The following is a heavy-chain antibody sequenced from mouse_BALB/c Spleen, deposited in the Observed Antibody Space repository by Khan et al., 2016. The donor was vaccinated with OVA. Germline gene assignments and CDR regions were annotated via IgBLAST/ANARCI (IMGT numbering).Heavy chain of an antibody. CDR2: INPNNGGT. J-gene: IGHJ3*01. CDR3: TRSGYGSFAY. D-gene: IGHD2-2*01. V-gene: IGHV1S81*02. Sequence: QVQLQQSGAELVKPGASVKLSCKASGYTFTSYYMYWVKQRPGQGLEWIGEINPNNGGTNFNEKFKSKATLTVDKSSSTAYMQLNNLTSEDSAVYYCTRSGYGSFAYWGLGTLVTVSA. CDR1: GYTFTSYY.